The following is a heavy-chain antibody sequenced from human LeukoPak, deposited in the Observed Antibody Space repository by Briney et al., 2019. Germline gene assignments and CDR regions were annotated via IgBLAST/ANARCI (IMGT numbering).Heavy chain of an antibody. CDR3: AKGGGYEAQYYYYYLDV. CDR1: GFTFSTFA. J-gene: IGHJ6*03. CDR2: IFPSGGEI. Sequence: GGSLRLSCAASGFTFSTFAMIWVRQPPGKGLEWVSSIFPSGGEIHYADSVRGRFTISRDNSKNTLYLQMKSLRAEDTAVYYCAKGGGYEAQYYYYYLDVWGKGTTVTISS. V-gene: IGHV3-23*01. D-gene: IGHD5-12*01.